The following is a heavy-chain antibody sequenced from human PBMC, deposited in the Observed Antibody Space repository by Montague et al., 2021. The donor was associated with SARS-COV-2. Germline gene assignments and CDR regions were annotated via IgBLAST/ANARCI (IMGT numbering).Heavy chain of an antibody. J-gene: IGHJ4*02. CDR3: ARHRRYDVVTYYPDF. D-gene: IGHD3-9*01. CDR1: GGSFDSDNFF. CDR2: ISNGGRT. V-gene: IGHV4-39*01. Sequence: SETLSLTCSVSGGSFDSDNFFWVWIRQPPGKRLEWIGVISNGGRTFDNPSLKSRVTISVHTSRNQLSLNVKSVTAADTAVYYCARHRRYDVVTYYPDFWGQGIVVTVSS.